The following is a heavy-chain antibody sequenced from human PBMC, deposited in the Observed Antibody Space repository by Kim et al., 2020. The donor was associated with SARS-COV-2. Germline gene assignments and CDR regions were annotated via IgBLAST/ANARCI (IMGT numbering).Heavy chain of an antibody. J-gene: IGHJ4*02. CDR1: GFTFSSYA. V-gene: IGHV3-23*01. Sequence: GGSLRLSCAASGFTFSSYAMSWVRQAPGKGLEWVSAISGSGGSTYYADSVKGRFTISRDNSKNTLYLQMNSLRAEDTAVYYCAKPSVVVTAWSPEIDYWGQGTLVTVSS. CDR3: AKPSVVVTAWSPEIDY. CDR2: ISGSGGST. D-gene: IGHD2-21*02.